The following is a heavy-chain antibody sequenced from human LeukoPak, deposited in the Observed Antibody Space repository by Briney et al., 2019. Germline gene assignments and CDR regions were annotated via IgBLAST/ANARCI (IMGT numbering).Heavy chain of an antibody. CDR1: GFIFSNYW. V-gene: IGHV3-7*01. Sequence: GGSLRLSCAASGFIFSNYWVTWVRQAPGKALEWVANIKPDGSGEYYVDSLKGRFTISRDNAENSLFLQMNNLRVDDTAVYYCARSGGYGWDYWGQGAVVTVSS. J-gene: IGHJ4*02. CDR2: IKPDGSGE. CDR3: ARSGGYGWDY. D-gene: IGHD5-12*01.